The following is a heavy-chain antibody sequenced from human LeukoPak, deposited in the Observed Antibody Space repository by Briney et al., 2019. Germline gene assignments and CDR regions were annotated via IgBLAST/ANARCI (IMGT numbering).Heavy chain of an antibody. V-gene: IGHV1-69*13. CDR1: GGTFSSYA. CDR2: IIPIFGTA. J-gene: IGHJ4*02. Sequence: GASVKVSCKASGGTFSSYAISWVRQAPGQGLEWMGGIIPIFGTANYAQKFQGRVTITADESTSTAYMELSSLRSEDTAVYYCAREGYCSSTSCYTHFDYWGQGTLVTVSS. D-gene: IGHD2-2*02. CDR3: AREGYCSSTSCYTHFDY.